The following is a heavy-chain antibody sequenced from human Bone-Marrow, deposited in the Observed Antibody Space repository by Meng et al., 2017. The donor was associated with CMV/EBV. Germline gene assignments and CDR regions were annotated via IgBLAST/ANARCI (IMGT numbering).Heavy chain of an antibody. J-gene: IGHJ6*02. D-gene: IGHD2-21*01. Sequence: GGSLRLSCEVSGLTFRSYWMHRVRQAPGKGLFWVSRINTNGATTMYAVSVKGRFTISRDSAKNTLYLQMDSLRPQDTGVYYCAGSKPHIEGDDYFYYGLDVWGRGTAVNVSS. CDR1: GLTFRSYW. V-gene: IGHV3-74*03. CDR2: INTNGATT. CDR3: AGSKPHIEGDDYFYYGLDV.